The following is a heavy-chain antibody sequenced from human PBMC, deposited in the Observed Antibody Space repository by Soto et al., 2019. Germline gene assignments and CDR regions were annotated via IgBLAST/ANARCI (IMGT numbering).Heavy chain of an antibody. CDR2: IYHSGTT. CDR1: RFSSSSGYY. D-gene: IGHD4-4*01. CDR3: ASCVTTACSPPSGLQFFDL. J-gene: IGHJ4*02. V-gene: IGHV4-38-2*01. Sequence: SETLSLTCAVSRFSSSSGYYWGWVRQPPGKGLEWIGSIYHSGTTNYSPSLKSRVTISIDTSKNQFSLTLRSVTAADAAVYYCASCVTTACSPPSGLQFFDLWGQGSLVTVSS.